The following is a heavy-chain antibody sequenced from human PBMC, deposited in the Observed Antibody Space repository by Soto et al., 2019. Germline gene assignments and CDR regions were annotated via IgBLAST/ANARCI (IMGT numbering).Heavy chain of an antibody. Sequence: PSETLSLTCTVSGGSVSNSNYYWGWIRQSPGKGLEWIGSVYYGGRSYSKSSVKSRITISVDTSKNQFSLNLNSVTASDTAVYFCVSQRTSVLSQAYFDYWGPGALVTSPQ. V-gene: IGHV4-39*01. CDR1: GGSVSNSNYY. J-gene: IGHJ4*02. CDR2: VYYGGRS. D-gene: IGHD2-8*01. CDR3: VSQRTSVLSQAYFDY.